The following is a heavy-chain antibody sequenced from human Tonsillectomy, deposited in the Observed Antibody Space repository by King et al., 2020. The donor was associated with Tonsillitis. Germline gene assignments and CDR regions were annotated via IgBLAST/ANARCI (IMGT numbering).Heavy chain of an antibody. V-gene: IGHV1-69*09. CDR1: GGTFSSYA. CDR2: IIPILGIA. D-gene: IGHD3-10*01. CDR3: ARGQGLSGSGSYYRPPFDY. Sequence: QLVQSGAEVKKPGSSVKVSCKASGGTFSSYAISWVRQAPGQGLEWMGRIIPILGIANYAQKFQGRVTITADKSTSTAYMELSSLRSEDTAVYYCARGQGLSGSGSYYRPPFDYWGQGTLVTVSS. J-gene: IGHJ4*02.